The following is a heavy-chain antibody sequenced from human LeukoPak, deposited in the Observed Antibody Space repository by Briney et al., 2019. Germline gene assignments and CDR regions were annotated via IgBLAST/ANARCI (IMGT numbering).Heavy chain of an antibody. CDR3: AANIVLNVYAPGY. CDR2: ISSDGNTK. J-gene: IGHJ4*02. V-gene: IGHV3-30-3*01. Sequence: PGGSLRLSCTASGFTFSSYAMHWVRQAPGKGLEWAAVISSDGNTKYYADSVEGRFTISRDNSNNTLYLQMNSLRADDTAVYYCAANIVLNVYAPGYWGQGTLVTVSS. D-gene: IGHD2-8*01. CDR1: GFTFSSYA.